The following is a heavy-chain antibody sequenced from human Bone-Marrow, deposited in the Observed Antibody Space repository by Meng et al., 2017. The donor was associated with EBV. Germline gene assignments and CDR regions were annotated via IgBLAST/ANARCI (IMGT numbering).Heavy chain of an antibody. CDR2: ISSSGSTI. D-gene: IGHD6-25*01. Sequence: QERRVGCGEGLVKPGGALRLSCSSSGFIFSDYYMSWIRQAPGKGLEWVSYISSSGSTIYYADSVKGLFTISRDNAKNSLYLQMNSLRAEDTAVYYCARGITAAKNWGQGTLVTVSS. CDR1: GFIFSDYY. CDR3: ARGITAAKN. V-gene: IGHV3-11*01. J-gene: IGHJ4*02.